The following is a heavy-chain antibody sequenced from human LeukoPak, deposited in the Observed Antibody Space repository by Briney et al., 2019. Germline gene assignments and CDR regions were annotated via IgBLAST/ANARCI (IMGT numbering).Heavy chain of an antibody. Sequence: GGSLRLSCTESGFTSSSYAMSWVRQAPGKGLEWVSAISGSGGSTYYADSVKGRFTISRDNSKNTLYLQMNSLRAEDTAVHYCAKDGGLYYFDYWGQGTLVTVSS. D-gene: IGHD3-16*01. CDR3: AKDGGLYYFDY. CDR1: GFTSSSYA. J-gene: IGHJ4*02. CDR2: ISGSGGST. V-gene: IGHV3-23*01.